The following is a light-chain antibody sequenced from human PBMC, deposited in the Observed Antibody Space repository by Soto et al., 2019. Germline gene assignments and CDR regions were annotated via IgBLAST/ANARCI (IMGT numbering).Light chain of an antibody. V-gene: IGKV3-11*01. CDR3: QQRSNWPPIT. Sequence: IVCTQSPSTLSLSPGERATLSCRASQSVSSYLAWYQQKPGQAPRLLIYDASNRATGIPARFSGSGSGTDFTLTISSLEPEDFAVYYCQQRSNWPPITFGQGTRLEIK. CDR2: DAS. CDR1: QSVSSY. J-gene: IGKJ5*01.